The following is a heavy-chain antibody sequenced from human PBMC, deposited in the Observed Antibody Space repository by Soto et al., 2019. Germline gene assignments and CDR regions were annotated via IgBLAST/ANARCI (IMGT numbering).Heavy chain of an antibody. J-gene: IGHJ4*02. CDR3: ARDLVVQTTTGGVDF. Sequence: QVQLVQSGAEVKTPGASVKVSCKASGYTFTSYGVTWVRQAPGQGLEWMGWVSGYNGNTNYAQKFQDRVTMTTDTSKNTAYMELRSLRPDDTAVYYCARDLVVQTTTGGVDFWGQGTLVTVSS. V-gene: IGHV1-18*01. CDR2: VSGYNGNT. D-gene: IGHD2-2*01. CDR1: GYTFTSYG.